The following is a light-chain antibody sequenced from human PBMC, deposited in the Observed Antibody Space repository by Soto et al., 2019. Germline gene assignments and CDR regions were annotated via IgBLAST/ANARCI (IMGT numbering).Light chain of an antibody. CDR3: MSYAGMYTYV. J-gene: IGLJ1*01. CDR1: SSDVGGYNY. Sequence: QSALNQPPSASGSPGQSVTISCTGTSSDVGGYNYLSWYQHRPGKAPQLIIYEVTKRPSGVPNRFFGSKSGNTASLTVSGLQAEDEADYFCMSYAGMYTYVFGTGTKLTVL. V-gene: IGLV2-8*01. CDR2: EVT.